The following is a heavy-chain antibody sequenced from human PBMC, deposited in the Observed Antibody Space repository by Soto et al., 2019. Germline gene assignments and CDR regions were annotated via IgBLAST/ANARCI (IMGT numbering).Heavy chain of an antibody. D-gene: IGHD6-13*01. CDR1: GYTFINFD. V-gene: IGHV1-8*02. J-gene: IGHJ5*02. CDR3: ARMASAGTLNWFDP. CDR2: MNPGSGKT. Sequence: ASVKVSCKASGYTFINFDISWVRQAAGQGLEWLGRMNPGSGKTGYASKFQCRVAMTRDASTGTSHLELSSLTSDDTAVYYCARMASAGTLNWFDPWGQGTLVTVSS.